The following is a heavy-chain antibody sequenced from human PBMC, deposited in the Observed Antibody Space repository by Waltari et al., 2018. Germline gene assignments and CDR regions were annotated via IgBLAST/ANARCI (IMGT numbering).Heavy chain of an antibody. D-gene: IGHD3-10*01. Sequence: QVQLQESGPGLVKSSETLSLTCGVSGYSVNSGYYWGWIRQPPGKGLEWIGRSFYSGDTYYNPSLKRRVTISMDTSKNQFALKLNSVTAADTAVYFCARDRHYYGSWSYLGGRDAFDIWGQGTMVTVSS. J-gene: IGHJ3*02. CDR2: SFYSGDT. CDR1: GYSVNSGYY. V-gene: IGHV4-38-2*02. CDR3: ARDRHYYGSWSYLGGRDAFDI.